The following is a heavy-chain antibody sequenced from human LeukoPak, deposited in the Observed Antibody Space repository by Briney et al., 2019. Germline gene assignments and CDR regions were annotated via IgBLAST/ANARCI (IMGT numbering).Heavy chain of an antibody. Sequence: SETLSLTCVVSGGSVSGYYWGWIRQPPGRGLEWIGYVYYSGSTNYNPSFKSRITISVDTSRNQFSLQLSSVTAADTAVYYCARDPGLLGATVSDAFDIWGQGTIVTVSS. D-gene: IGHD1-26*01. V-gene: IGHV4-59*02. CDR1: GGSVSGYY. CDR2: VYYSGST. J-gene: IGHJ3*02. CDR3: ARDPGLLGATVSDAFDI.